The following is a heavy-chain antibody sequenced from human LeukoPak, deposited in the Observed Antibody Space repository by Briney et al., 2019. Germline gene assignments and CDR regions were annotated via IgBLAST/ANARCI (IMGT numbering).Heavy chain of an antibody. J-gene: IGHJ4*02. V-gene: IGHV1-2*02. CDR2: INPNNGGT. CDR1: RYTFTGYY. CDR3: ARVSPGYFDY. Sequence: ASVKVSCNASRYTFTGYYMHWVRQAPGQGLEWMGWINPNNGGTNYAQKFQGRVTMTRDTSISTAYMELSRLKSDDTAVYYCARVSPGYFDYWGQGALVTVSS.